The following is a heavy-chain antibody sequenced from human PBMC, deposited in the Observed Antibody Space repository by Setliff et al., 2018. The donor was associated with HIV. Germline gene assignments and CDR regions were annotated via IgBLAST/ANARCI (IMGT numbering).Heavy chain of an antibody. D-gene: IGHD3-22*01. Sequence: SETLSLTCTVSGGSISSSYWTWTRQPPGKGLEWIGYIYYSGSTNYNPSLKSRVTISVDTSKNQFSLKLSSVTAADTAVYYCARGRSRYYYDGSGYYVDYWGQGTLVTVSS. CDR2: IYYSGST. CDR1: GGSISSSY. J-gene: IGHJ4*02. V-gene: IGHV4-59*01. CDR3: ARGRSRYYYDGSGYYVDY.